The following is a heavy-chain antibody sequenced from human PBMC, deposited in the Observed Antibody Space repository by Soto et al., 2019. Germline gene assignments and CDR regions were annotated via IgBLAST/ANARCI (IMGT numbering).Heavy chain of an antibody. J-gene: IGHJ3*02. D-gene: IGHD3-16*01. CDR2: IYWGNDT. Sequence: QITLQESGPTLVKPTQTLKLTCTFSGFSLNPTAVGVGWLRQPPGKALEWLALIYWGNDTRYNTSLKTRLTITKDTSKNQVVIKMTNMDPVDTATYVCAHREGDYYVCGSHKDAFDIWVQTTTEAVSA. CDR1: GFSLNPTAVG. CDR3: AHREGDYYVCGSHKDAFDI. V-gene: IGHV2-5*02.